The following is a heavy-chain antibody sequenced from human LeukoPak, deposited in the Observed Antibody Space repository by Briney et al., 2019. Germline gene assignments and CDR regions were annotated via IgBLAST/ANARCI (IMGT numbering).Heavy chain of an antibody. J-gene: IGHJ4*02. Sequence: AGGSLRLSCAASGFTFRSDWMHWVRQPPGKGPEWISRISGDGSTTTYADSVKGRFTISRDNAKNTLYLQMSSLRAEDTAVYYCARDLAYGGDYWGQGTLVTVSS. CDR2: ISGDGSTT. CDR1: GFTFRSDW. D-gene: IGHD4-17*01. V-gene: IGHV3-74*01. CDR3: ARDLAYGGDY.